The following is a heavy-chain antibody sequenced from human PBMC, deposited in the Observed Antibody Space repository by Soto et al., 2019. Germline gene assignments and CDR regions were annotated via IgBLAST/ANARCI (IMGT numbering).Heavy chain of an antibody. V-gene: IGHV3-30-3*01. CDR1: GFTFSSYA. Sequence: GGSLRLSCAASGFTFSSYAMHWVRQAPGKGLEWVAVISYDGSNKYYADSVKGRFTISRDNSKNTLYLQMNSLRAEDTAVYYCAIVWGMTSSYYICIVFWGQGTTVTV. J-gene: IGHJ6*02. D-gene: IGHD2-2*01. CDR2: ISYDGSNK. CDR3: AIVWGMTSSYYICIVF.